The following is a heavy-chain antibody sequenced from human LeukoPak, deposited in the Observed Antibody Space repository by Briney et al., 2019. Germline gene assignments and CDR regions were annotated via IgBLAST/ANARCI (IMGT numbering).Heavy chain of an antibody. CDR3: ARSPAGDAWPPAYYMDV. V-gene: IGHV3-7*01. CDR2: IKEDGTEK. CDR1: EFTFSTYW. D-gene: IGHD3-10*01. Sequence: GGSLRLSCAASEFTFSTYWMSWVRQAPGKGLEWVANIKEDGTEKYYVGSVKGRFTISRDNAKKSLYLQMNSLRDDDTAVYFCARSPAGDAWPPAYYMDVWGKGTTVTVSS. J-gene: IGHJ6*03.